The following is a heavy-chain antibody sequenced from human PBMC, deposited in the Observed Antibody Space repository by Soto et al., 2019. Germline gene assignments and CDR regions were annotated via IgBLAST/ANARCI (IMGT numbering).Heavy chain of an antibody. V-gene: IGHV3-23*01. J-gene: IGHJ4*02. CDR3: AKSLRGSYLCDY. CDR1: GFTLSSYA. CDR2: ISGSGGNT. Sequence: GGCLRLSCATSGFTLSSYAMSWVRQAPGRGLEWVSTISGSGGNTYYADSVKGRFTISRDNSKNTLYLQMNSLRAEDTAVYYCAKSLRGSYLCDYWGQGTLVTVSS. D-gene: IGHD1-26*01.